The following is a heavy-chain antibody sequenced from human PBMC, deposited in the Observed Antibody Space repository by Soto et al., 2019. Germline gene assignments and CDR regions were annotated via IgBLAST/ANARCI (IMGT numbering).Heavy chain of an antibody. Sequence: SVKVTCKSSGNTFTSYAISWVRQAPGQGLEWMGGIIPIFGTANYAQKFQGRVTITADESTSTAYMELSSLRSEDTAVYYCARDQAYCGGDCYWGNDYYYYGMDVWGQGTTVNVSS. J-gene: IGHJ6*02. CDR2: IIPIFGTA. CDR3: ARDQAYCGGDCYWGNDYYYYGMDV. D-gene: IGHD2-21*02. CDR1: GNTFTSYA. V-gene: IGHV1-69*13.